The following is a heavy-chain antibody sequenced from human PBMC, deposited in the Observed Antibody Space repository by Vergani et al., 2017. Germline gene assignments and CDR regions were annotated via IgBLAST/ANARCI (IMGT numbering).Heavy chain of an antibody. CDR3: ARVNTETNGHLYYYYYMDV. J-gene: IGHJ6*03. V-gene: IGHV4-34*01. CDR2: IDHTGRP. D-gene: IGHD4-11*01. CDR1: GGSFTSYH. Sequence: QVQLQQWGGGLFKPSETLSLTCVVNGGSFTSYHWTWIRQSPGEGLEWVGDIDHTGRPDYNPSRKSRLTMSVDKSRHQFSLKLNSVTATDTAIYFCARVNTETNGHLYYYYYMDVWGQGTAVTVS.